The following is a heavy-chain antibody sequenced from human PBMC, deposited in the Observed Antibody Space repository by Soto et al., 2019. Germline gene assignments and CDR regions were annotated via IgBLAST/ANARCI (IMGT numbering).Heavy chain of an antibody. CDR1: GGSFSGYY. CDR3: ARLVPKHYSGSGSLNWFDP. D-gene: IGHD3-10*01. Sequence: PSETLSLTCAVYGGSFSGYYWSWIRQPPGKGLEWIGEINHSGSTNYNPSLKSRVTISVDTSKNQYSLKLSSVTAADTAVYYCARLVPKHYSGSGSLNWFDPWGQGTLVTVSS. J-gene: IGHJ5*02. V-gene: IGHV4-34*01. CDR2: INHSGST.